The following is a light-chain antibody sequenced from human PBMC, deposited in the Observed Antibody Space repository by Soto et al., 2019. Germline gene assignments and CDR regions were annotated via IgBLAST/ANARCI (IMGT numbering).Light chain of an antibody. CDR3: SSFTGASTI. V-gene: IGLV2-8*01. CDR1: SSDVGGYNY. J-gene: IGLJ1*01. Sequence: QSALAQPPSASGSPGQSVTISCTGTSSDVGGYNYVSWYQQHPGKAPKLVIYEVTKRPSGVPDRFSGSKSGNTASLTVSGLQAEDEDDYYCSSFTGASTIFGNGTKVTVL. CDR2: EVT.